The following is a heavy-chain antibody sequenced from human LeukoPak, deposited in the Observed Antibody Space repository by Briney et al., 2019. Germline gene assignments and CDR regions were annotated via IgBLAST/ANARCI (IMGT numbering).Heavy chain of an antibody. CDR2: INHSGST. J-gene: IGHJ5*02. CDR3: ARGASMVRGVIGGGNNWFDP. D-gene: IGHD3-10*01. Sequence: PSETLSLNCAVYGGSFSGYYWSWIRQPPGKGLEWIGEINHSGSTNYNPSLKSRVTISVDTSKNQFSLKVNSVTAADTAVYYCARGASMVRGVIGGGNNWFDPWGQGTLVTVSS. V-gene: IGHV4-34*01. CDR1: GGSFSGYY.